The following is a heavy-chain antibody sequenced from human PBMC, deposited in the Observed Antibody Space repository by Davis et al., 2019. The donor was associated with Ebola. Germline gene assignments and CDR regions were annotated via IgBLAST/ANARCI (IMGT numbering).Heavy chain of an antibody. J-gene: IGHJ6*02. CDR3: AKDIRAVAPYYYYGMDV. CDR1: GFTFSSYA. Sequence: PGGSLRLSCAASGFTFSSYAMSWVRQAPGKGLEWVSAISGSGGSTYYADSVKGRFTISRDNSKNTLYLQMNSLRAEDTAVYYCAKDIRAVAPYYYYGMDVWGQGTTVTVSS. V-gene: IGHV3-23*01. D-gene: IGHD6-19*01. CDR2: ISGSGGST.